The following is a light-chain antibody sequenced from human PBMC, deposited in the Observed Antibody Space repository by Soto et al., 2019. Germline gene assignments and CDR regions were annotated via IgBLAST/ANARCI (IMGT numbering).Light chain of an antibody. CDR1: SSDVGGFDS. V-gene: IGLV2-14*01. CDR2: EVT. J-gene: IGLJ1*01. CDR3: SSYTRSNPLV. Sequence: QSALTQPASVSGSPGQSITLSCTGTSSDVGGFDSVSWYQQHPGSAPKLMIYEVTNLPSGVSHRFSGSKSGNTASLTISGLQTEDEADYYCSSYTRSNPLVFGTGTKLTVL.